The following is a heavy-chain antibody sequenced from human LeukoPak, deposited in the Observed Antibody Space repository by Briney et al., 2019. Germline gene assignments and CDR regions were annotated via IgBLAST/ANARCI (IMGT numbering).Heavy chain of an antibody. CDR3: AKYGACSHSIWCYVRLDF. V-gene: IGHV3-23*01. J-gene: IGHJ4*02. Sequence: PGGSLRPSCAASGLTLSSYAMSSLRQAPGKRLEWVSAICVRGGSTLYADSVKGRFTISRDNPKNTLYLQMNSLRVEDTAIYYCAKYGACSHSIWCYVRLDFWGQGTLVTVSS. D-gene: IGHD4/OR15-4a*01. CDR1: GLTLSSYA. CDR2: ICVRGGST.